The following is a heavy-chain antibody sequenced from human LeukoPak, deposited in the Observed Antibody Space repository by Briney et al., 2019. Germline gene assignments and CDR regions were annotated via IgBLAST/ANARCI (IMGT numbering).Heavy chain of an antibody. Sequence: GGSLRLSCAASGFTFSTYAMSWVRQTPGKGLEWVSVISGGGDITYYADSVKGRFTISRDNAKNTLYLQMNSLRAEDTAVYYCLRDLNWSLDQWGQGILVTVSS. CDR2: ISGGGDIT. J-gene: IGHJ4*02. CDR1: GFTFSTYA. D-gene: IGHD1-20*01. CDR3: LRDLNWSLDQ. V-gene: IGHV3-23*01.